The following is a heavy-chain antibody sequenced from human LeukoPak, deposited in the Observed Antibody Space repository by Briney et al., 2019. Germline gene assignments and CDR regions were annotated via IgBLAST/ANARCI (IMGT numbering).Heavy chain of an antibody. D-gene: IGHD1/OR15-1a*01. CDR3: AKDLRVGNNSYRRRAPDDAFDI. V-gene: IGHV3-23*01. CDR1: GFIFSSYA. CDR2: ISGSGGST. J-gene: IGHJ3*02. Sequence: GGSLRLSCAASGFIFSSYAMSWVRQAPGKGLEWVSAISGSGGSTYYAGSVKGRFTISRDSSKNTLYLEMNSLRAEDTAVYYCAKDLRVGNNSYRRRAPDDAFDIWGQGTMVTVSS.